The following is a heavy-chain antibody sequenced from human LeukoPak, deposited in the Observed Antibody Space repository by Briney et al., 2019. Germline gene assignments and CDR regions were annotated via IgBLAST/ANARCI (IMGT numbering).Heavy chain of an antibody. CDR3: AKDISLFYYYDSSGGNAFDI. Sequence: GGSLRLSCAASGFTFSSYSMNWVRQAPGKGLEWVSSISSSSSYIYYADSVKGRFTISRDNAKNSLYLQMNSLRAEDTALYYCAKDISLFYYYDSSGGNAFDIWGQGTMVTVSS. V-gene: IGHV3-21*04. J-gene: IGHJ3*02. CDR1: GFTFSSYS. D-gene: IGHD3-22*01. CDR2: ISSSSSYI.